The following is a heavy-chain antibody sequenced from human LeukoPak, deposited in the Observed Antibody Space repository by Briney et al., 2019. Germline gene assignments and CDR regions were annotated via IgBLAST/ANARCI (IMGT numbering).Heavy chain of an antibody. CDR1: GGSISSYY. D-gene: IGHD2-8*01. CDR2: IYYSGST. V-gene: IGHV4-59*08. J-gene: IGHJ3*02. CDR3: ARRNIVLSDAFDI. Sequence: SETLSLTRTVSGGSISSYYWSWIRQPPGKGLEWIGYIYYSGSTNYNPSLKSRVTISVDTSKNQFSLKLSSVTAADTAVYYCARRNIVLSDAFDIWGQGTMVTVSS.